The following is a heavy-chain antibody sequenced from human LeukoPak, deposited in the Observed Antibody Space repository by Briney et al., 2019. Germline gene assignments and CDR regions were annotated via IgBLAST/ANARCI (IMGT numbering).Heavy chain of an antibody. J-gene: IGHJ4*02. CDR3: ARGSHIVVVTAFYY. Sequence: SETLSLTCAVYGGSFSGYYWSWIRQPPGKGLEWIGEINHSGSINYNPSLKSRVTISVDTSKNQFSLKLSSVTAADTAVYYCARGSHIVVVTAFYYWGQGTLVTVSS. V-gene: IGHV4-34*01. CDR1: GGSFSGYY. D-gene: IGHD2-21*02. CDR2: INHSGSI.